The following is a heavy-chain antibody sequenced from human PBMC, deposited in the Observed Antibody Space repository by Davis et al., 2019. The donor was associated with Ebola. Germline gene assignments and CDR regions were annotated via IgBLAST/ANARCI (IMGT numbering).Heavy chain of an antibody. V-gene: IGHV6-1*01. Sequence: SETLSLTCALSGNSVPSNSAAWNWIRQYPSRGLEWLGRTYYRSKWYNDYAVSVKSRITINPDTSKNQFSLQLNSVTPEDTAVYYCARGYFGYETARDAFDIWGQGTMVTVSS. CDR1: GNSVPSNSAA. D-gene: IGHD5-12*01. J-gene: IGHJ3*02. CDR3: ARGYFGYETARDAFDI. CDR2: TYYRSKWYN.